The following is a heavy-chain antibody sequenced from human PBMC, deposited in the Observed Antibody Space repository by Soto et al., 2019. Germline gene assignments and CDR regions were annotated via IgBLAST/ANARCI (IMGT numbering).Heavy chain of an antibody. CDR1: GGSISSSSYY. D-gene: IGHD5-18*01. Sequence: PSETLSLTCAVSGGSISSSSYYWAWVRQPPGKGLEWIGNIYYSGNTNYNPSLKSRVTISVDTSKNQFSLKLSSVTAADTAVYYCARVGDSYGPFDYWGQGTLVTVSS. J-gene: IGHJ4*02. CDR3: ARVGDSYGPFDY. V-gene: IGHV4-39*07. CDR2: IYYSGNT.